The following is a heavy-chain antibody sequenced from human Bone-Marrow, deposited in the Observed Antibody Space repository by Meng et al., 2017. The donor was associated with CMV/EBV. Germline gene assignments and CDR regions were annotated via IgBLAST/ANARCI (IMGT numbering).Heavy chain of an antibody. Sequence: GESLKISCKGSGYSFTTYWIGWVRQMPGKGLEWMGIIHPGDSDTRYSPSFQGQVTISADKSISTAYLQWSSLKASDTAMYYCARIAVAGISGWYFDLWGRGTLVTVSS. CDR3: ARIAVAGISGWYFDL. D-gene: IGHD6-19*01. J-gene: IGHJ2*01. CDR1: GYSFTTYW. CDR2: IHPGDSDT. V-gene: IGHV5-51*01.